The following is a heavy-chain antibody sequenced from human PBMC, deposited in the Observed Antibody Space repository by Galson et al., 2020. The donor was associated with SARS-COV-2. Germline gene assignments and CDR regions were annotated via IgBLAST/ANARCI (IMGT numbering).Heavy chain of an antibody. Sequence: SETLSLTCAVSGGSFSGYYWTWIRQPPGKGLEWIGEINHSGSTNYNSSLKSRVTMSVDTSKNPFSLRLSSVTAAETAVYYCARAPILTAYYGYYCVDVWGQGTRVTVSS. D-gene: IGHD3-9*01. V-gene: IGHV4-34*01. J-gene: IGHJ6*02. CDR1: GGSFSGYY. CDR3: ARAPILTAYYGYYCVDV. CDR2: INHSGST.